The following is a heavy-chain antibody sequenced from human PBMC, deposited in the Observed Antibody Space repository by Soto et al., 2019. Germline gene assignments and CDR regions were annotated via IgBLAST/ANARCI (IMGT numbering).Heavy chain of an antibody. Sequence: EVQLVESGGGLVKPGGSLRLSCAASGFIFDDYAMYWVRQAPGKGLEWVSSISWNSDSLVYADSVKGRFAISRDNAKNSPHLQMNGLRVDDTALYYCAKGPWGVVIGGTPHLLHWGQGTLVTVSS. CDR1: GFIFDDYA. V-gene: IGHV3-9*01. CDR2: ISWNSDSL. J-gene: IGHJ1*01. D-gene: IGHD2-21*01. CDR3: AKGPWGVVIGGTPHLLH.